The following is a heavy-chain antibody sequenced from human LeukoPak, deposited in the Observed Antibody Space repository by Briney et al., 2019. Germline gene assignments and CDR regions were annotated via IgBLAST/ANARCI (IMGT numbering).Heavy chain of an antibody. V-gene: IGHV3-20*04. CDR2: IDWNGGST. D-gene: IGHD1-26*01. CDR1: GFIFDDYA. J-gene: IGHJ3*02. CDR3: AKDIGVVGATGAFDI. Sequence: PGGSLRLSCAASGFIFDDYAMNWVRQAPGKGLEWVSGIDWNGGSTGYADSVKGRFTISRDNAKNSLYLQMNSLRAEDTALYYCAKDIGVVGATGAFDIWGQGTMVTVSS.